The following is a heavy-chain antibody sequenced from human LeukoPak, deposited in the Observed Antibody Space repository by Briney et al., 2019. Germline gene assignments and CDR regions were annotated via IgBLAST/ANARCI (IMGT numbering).Heavy chain of an antibody. D-gene: IGHD6-13*01. CDR2: ISTRSSCI. J-gene: IGHJ5*02. CDR1: GFTFSSYS. Sequence: PGGSLRLSCAASGFTFSSYSMNWVRQARGKGLEWVSSISTRSSCIYYADTVKGRFTISRDNAKNSLYLQMNSLRAEDTAVYYCVSAGIAAAGTSYWFDPWGQGTLVTVSS. V-gene: IGHV3-21*01. CDR3: VSAGIAAAGTSYWFDP.